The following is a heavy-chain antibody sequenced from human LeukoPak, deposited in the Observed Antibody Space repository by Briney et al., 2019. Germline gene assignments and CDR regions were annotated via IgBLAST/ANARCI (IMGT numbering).Heavy chain of an antibody. J-gene: IGHJ5*02. CDR2: IYPGDSDT. CDR1: GCIFTSYW. V-gene: IGHV5-51*01. CDR3: ARHFPHNWFDP. Sequence: AGESLQISCKGSGCIFTSYWIGWVRPVPGKGLEWMGMIYPGDSDTRYSPSFQGQVTISADKSISTAYLQWSSLKASDTAMYYCARHFPHNWFDPWGQGTLVTVSS.